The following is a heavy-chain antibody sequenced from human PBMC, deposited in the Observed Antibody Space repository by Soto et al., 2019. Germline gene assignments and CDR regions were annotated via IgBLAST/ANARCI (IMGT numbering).Heavy chain of an antibody. CDR2: ISYDGSNK. CDR1: GFTFSSYA. CDR3: ECDPATRNKDAFDI. V-gene: IGHV3-30*04. Sequence: GGSLRLSCAASGFTFSSYAMHWVRQAPGKGLEWVAVISYDGSNKYYADSVKGRFTISRDNSKNTLYLQMNSLRAEDTAVYSGECDPATRNKDAFDIWGQGTMVTVSS. J-gene: IGHJ3*02.